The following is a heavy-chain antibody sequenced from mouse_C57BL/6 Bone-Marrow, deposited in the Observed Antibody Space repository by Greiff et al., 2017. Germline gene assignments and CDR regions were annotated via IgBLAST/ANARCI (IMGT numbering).Heavy chain of an antibody. CDR1: GYPFTSSW. V-gene: IGHV1-55*01. CDR3: ARPYYSNYWYFDV. D-gene: IGHD2-5*01. CDR2: IYPGIGSP. J-gene: IGHJ1*03. Sequence: QVQLQQSGPGLVNPGASLRMSARASGYPFTSSWITWLKRSPGQGLEWIGDIYPGIGSPNYNEKFKSKATLTVDTSSSTAYMQLSSLTSEDSAVYYCARPYYSNYWYFDVWGTGTTVTVSS.